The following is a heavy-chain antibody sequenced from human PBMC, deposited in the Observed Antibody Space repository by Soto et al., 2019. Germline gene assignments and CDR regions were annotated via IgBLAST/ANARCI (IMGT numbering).Heavy chain of an antibody. CDR1: GFTVSSNY. V-gene: IGHV3-66*01. D-gene: IGHD3-3*01. Sequence: GGSLRLSCAASGFTVSSNYMSWVRQAPGKGLEWVSVIYSGGSTYYADSVKGSFTISRDNSKNTLYLQMNSLRAEDTAVYYCASNYDFWSGYTFSYYYYYMDVWGKGTTVTVSS. J-gene: IGHJ6*03. CDR2: IYSGGST. CDR3: ASNYDFWSGYTFSYYYYYMDV.